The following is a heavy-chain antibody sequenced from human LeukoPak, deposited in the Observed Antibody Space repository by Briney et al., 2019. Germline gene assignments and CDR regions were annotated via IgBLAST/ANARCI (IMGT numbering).Heavy chain of an antibody. D-gene: IGHD2-2*01. CDR1: GYGFTAYG. CDR2: ISAYNGHT. CDR3: ARDRLPARGPGGSLAI. Sequence: ASVKVSCQASGYGFTAYGISWVRQAPGQGLEWMGWISAYNGHTNVAQNLQGRVTMTTDTSTSTAYMELRSLRSDDAAVYYCARDRLPARGPGGSLAIWGQGTMVTVSS. J-gene: IGHJ3*02. V-gene: IGHV1-18*01.